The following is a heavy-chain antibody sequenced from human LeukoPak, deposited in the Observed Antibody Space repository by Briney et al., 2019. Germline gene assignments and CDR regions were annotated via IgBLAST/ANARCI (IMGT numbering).Heavy chain of an antibody. D-gene: IGHD6-19*01. V-gene: IGHV3-23*01. CDR1: GFTFSSYG. CDR3: AKDRSSGWFDS. Sequence: GGSLRLSCAASGFTFSSYGMTWVRQAPGKGPEWVSLISGSGGSAYYADSVKGRFTISRDNSKNTLYLQMNSLRAEDTAVYYCAKDRSSGWFDSWGQGTLVIVSS. CDR2: ISGSGGSA. J-gene: IGHJ5*01.